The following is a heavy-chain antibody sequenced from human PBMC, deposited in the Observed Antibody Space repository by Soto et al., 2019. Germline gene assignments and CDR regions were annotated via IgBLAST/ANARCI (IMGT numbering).Heavy chain of an antibody. CDR3: ASAADYDFWSGTTHYGMDV. CDR1: GLTFSNYW. CDR2: ISNDGTIT. D-gene: IGHD3-3*01. Sequence: GGSLRLSCAASGLTFSNYWMHWVRQAPGQGLVWVSRISNDGTITDYADSVKGRFTVSRDNAKNTQSLQMDGLRSEDTAVYFCASAADYDFWSGTTHYGMDVWGQGTTVTVSS. J-gene: IGHJ6*02. V-gene: IGHV3-74*01.